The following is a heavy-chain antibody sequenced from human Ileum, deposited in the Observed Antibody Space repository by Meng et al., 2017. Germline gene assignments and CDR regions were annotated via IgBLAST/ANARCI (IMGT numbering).Heavy chain of an antibody. J-gene: IGHJ4*02. CDR3: ARINYVEDS. D-gene: IGHD3-16*01. V-gene: IGHV3-74*01. CDR1: GFTFSNYW. Sequence: EVELVESGGGLVQPGWSLRLSCAASGFTFSNYWMHWVRQTPGKGLVWVSRINEDGRVTNYADSVEGRFTVSRDNAKNTLYLQMNSLRVEDTGIYYCARINYVEDSWGQGTLVTVSS. CDR2: INEDGRVT.